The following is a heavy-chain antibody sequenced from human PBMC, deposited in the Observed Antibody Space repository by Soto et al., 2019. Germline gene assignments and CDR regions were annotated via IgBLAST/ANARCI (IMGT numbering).Heavy chain of an antibody. CDR3: EKGPGYSSSWYRRGDRAANDY. D-gene: IGHD6-13*01. CDR2: ISWNSGSI. J-gene: IGHJ4*02. V-gene: IGHV3-9*01. CDR1: GFTFDDYA. Sequence: EVQLVESGGGLVQPGRSLRLSCAASGFTFDDYAMHWVRQAPGKGLEWVSGISWNSGSIGYAYEGKGRFTISRDNAKNSLYLQMNSLRAEDTALYYCEKGPGYSSSWYRRGDRAANDYWGQGTLVTVSS.